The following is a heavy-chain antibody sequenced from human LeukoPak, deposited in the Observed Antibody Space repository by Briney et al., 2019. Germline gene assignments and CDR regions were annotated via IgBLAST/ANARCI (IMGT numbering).Heavy chain of an antibody. D-gene: IGHD3-10*01. CDR1: GFTFSSYS. CDR3: ARGGRPDY. Sequence: GGSLRLSCAASGFTFSSYSMNWVRQAPGKGLECVANIKEDGREKYYVDSVKGRFTISRDNAKNSLYLQMSSLRAEDTAVYYCARGGRPDYWGQGTLVTVSS. CDR2: IKEDGREK. V-gene: IGHV3-7*01. J-gene: IGHJ4*02.